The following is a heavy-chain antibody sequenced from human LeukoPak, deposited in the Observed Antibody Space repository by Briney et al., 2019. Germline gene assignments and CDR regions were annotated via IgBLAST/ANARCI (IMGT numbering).Heavy chain of an antibody. CDR1: GFIFSTYA. J-gene: IGHJ5*02. D-gene: IGHD3-10*01. V-gene: IGHV3-23*01. Sequence: GGSLRLSCAASGFIFSTYAMSWVRQAPGKGLEWVSAITGSGDSTYYADSVKGRFTISRDNSKNTLSLQMNSLRAEDTAVYYCAKDPGSPWWFDPWGQGTLVTVSS. CDR3: AKDPGSPWWFDP. CDR2: ITGSGDST.